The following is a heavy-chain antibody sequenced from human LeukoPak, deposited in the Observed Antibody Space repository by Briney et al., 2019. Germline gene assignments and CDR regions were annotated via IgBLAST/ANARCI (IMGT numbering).Heavy chain of an antibody. CDR1: GGSFSGYY. D-gene: IGHD3-22*01. CDR3: ARDYYDSSGYYLL. Sequence: SETLSLTCAVYGGSFSGYYWSWIRQPPGKGLDWIGEINHSGSTNYNPSPKSRVTISVDTSKNQFSLKLSSVTAADTAVYYCARDYYDSSGYYLLWGQGTLVTVSS. CDR2: INHSGST. V-gene: IGHV4-34*01. J-gene: IGHJ4*02.